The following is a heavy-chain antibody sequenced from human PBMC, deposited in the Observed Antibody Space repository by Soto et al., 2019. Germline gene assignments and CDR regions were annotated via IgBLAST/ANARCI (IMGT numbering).Heavy chain of an antibody. Sequence: QVQLVESGGGVVQPGRSLRLSCAASGSIFRGYGMHWVRQAPGKGLEWVAVIRFDGSNINYADSVMGRFTISRDNSKNMLYRERSGWRVEEGVVYFWAREGVGGPPFGGYLHTRGQGTLVPVPS. D-gene: IGHD2-15*01. V-gene: IGHV3-33*01. CDR3: AREGVGGPPFGGYLHT. CDR1: GSIFRGYG. J-gene: IGHJ4*02. CDR2: IRFDGSNI.